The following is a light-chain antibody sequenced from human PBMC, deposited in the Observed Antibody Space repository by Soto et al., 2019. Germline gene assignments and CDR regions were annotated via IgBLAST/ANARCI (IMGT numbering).Light chain of an antibody. CDR3: QQYYGIPYT. CDR2: WAS. Sequence: DIVMTQSPDSLAVSLGERATINCKSSQSVLYSSNNKNYLAWYQQKPGQPPKLLIYWASTRESGVPDRFSGSGSGTDFTLTISNLQAEDVAVYYCQQYYGIPYTFGQGTKLETK. J-gene: IGKJ2*01. V-gene: IGKV4-1*01. CDR1: QSVLYSSNNKNY.